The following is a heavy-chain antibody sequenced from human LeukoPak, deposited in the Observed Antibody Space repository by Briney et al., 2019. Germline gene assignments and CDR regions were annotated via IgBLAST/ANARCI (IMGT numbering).Heavy chain of an antibody. V-gene: IGHV3-66*01. Sequence: GGSLRLSCAASGFTVSTSYMAWVRQAPGRGLEWVSVLYVGGGSYYADSVRGRFIISRDISKDTVYLQMNSLRGEDTAVYYCARVQTIAGLFSWYWGQGPLVTVSS. CDR1: GFTVSTSY. CDR2: LYVGGGS. D-gene: IGHD5-24*01. J-gene: IGHJ4*02. CDR3: ARVQTIAGLFSWY.